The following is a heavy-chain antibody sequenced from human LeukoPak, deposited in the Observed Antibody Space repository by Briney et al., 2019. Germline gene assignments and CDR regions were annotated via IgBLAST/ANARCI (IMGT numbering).Heavy chain of an antibody. J-gene: IGHJ4*02. Sequence: EGSLRLSCAASGFIFSAYGMHWVRQAPGKGLEWVAVISYDGNNKYYVDSVKGRFTISRDNAKNTLYLQMNSLRAEDTAVYYCARDRIRGDYWGQGTLVTVSS. V-gene: IGHV3-30*03. CDR3: ARDRIRGDY. D-gene: IGHD1-14*01. CDR1: GFIFSAYG. CDR2: ISYDGNNK.